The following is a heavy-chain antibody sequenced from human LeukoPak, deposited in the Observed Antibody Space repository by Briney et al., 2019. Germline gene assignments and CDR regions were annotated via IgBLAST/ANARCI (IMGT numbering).Heavy chain of an antibody. V-gene: IGHV3-23*01. CDR3: ARQSRKYYGSGSEDNWFDP. D-gene: IGHD3-10*01. CDR1: GFTFSSYA. J-gene: IGHJ5*02. Sequence: PGGSLRLSCAASGFTFSSYAMSWVRQAPGKGLEWVSAISGTGSSTYYADSVKGRFTISRENSKNTLYLQMNSLRAEDTAVYYCARQSRKYYGSGSEDNWFDPWGQGTLVTISS. CDR2: ISGTGSST.